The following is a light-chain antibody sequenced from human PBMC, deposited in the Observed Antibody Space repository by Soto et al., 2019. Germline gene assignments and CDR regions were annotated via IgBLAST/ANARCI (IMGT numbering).Light chain of an antibody. Sequence: DIVMIQSPLALPVTPGEPASISCRSSQSLLHSNGYNYLDWYLQQPGQSPQLLIFLGSNRASGVPDRFSGSGSGTDFTLKISRVEAGDVGIYYCMQSLQAPLLTFGGGTRVEIK. J-gene: IGKJ4*01. CDR2: LGS. CDR3: MQSLQAPLLT. V-gene: IGKV2-28*01. CDR1: QSLLHSNGYNY.